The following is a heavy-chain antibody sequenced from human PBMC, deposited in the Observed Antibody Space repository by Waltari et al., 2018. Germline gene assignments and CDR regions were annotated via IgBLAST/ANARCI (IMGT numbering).Heavy chain of an antibody. CDR2: IDSGGSK. CDR3: GREGGVVHALDI. D-gene: IGHD2-15*01. Sequence: EVQLVAYGGGLIQPRGSRRLSCADSGFTVSRHYLRSLRQATGKGLEGGSVIDSGGSKYYEDSVKGRFTISRDNYKNTLYLQMNSLRAEDTAVYDCGREGGVVHALDIWGQGTMVTVSS. J-gene: IGHJ3*02. V-gene: IGHV3-53*01. CDR1: GFTVSRHY.